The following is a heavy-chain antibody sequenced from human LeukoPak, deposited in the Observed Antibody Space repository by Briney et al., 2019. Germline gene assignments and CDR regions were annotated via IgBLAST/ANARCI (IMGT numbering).Heavy chain of an antibody. CDR3: ARGAPGGMDV. J-gene: IGHJ6*02. V-gene: IGHV3-48*01. CDR2: ISGSGDTI. D-gene: IGHD3-10*01. CDR1: GFSFSSYS. Sequence: GGSLRLSCAGSGFSFSSYSMNWVRKAPGKGLEWISYISGSGDTIHYGDSVKGRFTISRDNGKNSLYLQMYSLRVEDTAIFYCARGAPGGMDVWGQGTTVIVSS.